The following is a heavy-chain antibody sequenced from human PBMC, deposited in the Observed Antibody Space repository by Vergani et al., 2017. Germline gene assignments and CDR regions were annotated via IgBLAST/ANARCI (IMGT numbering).Heavy chain of an antibody. CDR2: INPNSGGT. V-gene: IGHV1-2*02. Sequence: QVQLVQSGAEVKKPGASVKVSCKASGYTFTGYYMHWVRQAPGQGLEWMGWINPNSGGTNYAQKFQGRVTMTRDTSISTAYMELSRLRSDDTAVYYCAGGAMDSNYGDYYGMDVWGQGTTVTVSS. CDR3: AGGAMDSNYGDYYGMDV. J-gene: IGHJ6*02. CDR1: GYTFTGYY. D-gene: IGHD4-11*01.